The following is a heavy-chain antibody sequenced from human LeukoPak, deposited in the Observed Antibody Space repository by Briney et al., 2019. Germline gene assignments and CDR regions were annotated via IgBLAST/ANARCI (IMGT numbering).Heavy chain of an antibody. D-gene: IGHD3-3*01. J-gene: IGHJ3*02. Sequence: GGSLRLSCAASGFTFSSYWMSWVRQAPGKGLEWVANIKQDGSEKYYVDSVKGRFTISRDNAKNSLYLQMNSLRAEDTAVYYCARDGFWSGYYFQLAFDIWGQGTMVTVSS. CDR2: IKQDGSEK. V-gene: IGHV3-7*01. CDR3: ARDGFWSGYYFQLAFDI. CDR1: GFTFSSYW.